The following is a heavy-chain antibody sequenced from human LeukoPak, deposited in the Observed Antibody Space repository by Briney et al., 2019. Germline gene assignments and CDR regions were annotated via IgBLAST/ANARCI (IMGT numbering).Heavy chain of an antibody. D-gene: IGHD6-19*01. CDR3: SEDRARRLVSDY. CDR2: ISGSGGST. CDR1: GVTFSSYA. V-gene: IGHV3-23*01. Sequence: PGGSLRLSCAASGVTFSSYAMISVRQAPGKGLEWVSAISGSGGSTYYADSVKGRFTISRDNSKNTLYLQMNSLRAEDTAVYYCSEDRARRLVSDYWGQGTLVTVSS. J-gene: IGHJ4*02.